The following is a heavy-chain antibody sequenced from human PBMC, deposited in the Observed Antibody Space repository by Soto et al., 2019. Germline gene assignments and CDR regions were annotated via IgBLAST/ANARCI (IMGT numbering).Heavy chain of an antibody. J-gene: IGHJ6*02. CDR1: GGSVSSGSYY. Sequence: TSETLSLTCTVSGGSVSSGSYYWSWIRQPPGKGLEWIGYIYYSGSTNYNPSLKSRVTISVDTSKNQFSLKLSSVTAADTAVYYCARDRGDCSGGSCYIEYYYYYGMDVWGQGTTVTVSS. V-gene: IGHV4-61*01. CDR2: IYYSGST. D-gene: IGHD2-15*01. CDR3: ARDRGDCSGGSCYIEYYYYYGMDV.